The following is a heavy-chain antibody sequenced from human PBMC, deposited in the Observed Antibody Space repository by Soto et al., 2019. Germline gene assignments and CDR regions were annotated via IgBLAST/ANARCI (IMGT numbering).Heavy chain of an antibody. J-gene: IGHJ4*02. V-gene: IGHV1-18*01. CDR3: XXXYGSGSFPYDY. CDR2: INAYTGNT. CDR1: GYTFTTYG. Sequence: QVQVVQSGAEVKEPGASVEVACKASGYTFTTYGISWVRQAPGQGLEWIGWINAYTGNTNYAQKVQGRVTMTTDTSTSTAYMELRSLRSDDXXXXXXXXXYGSGSFPYDYWGQGT. D-gene: IGHD3-10*01.